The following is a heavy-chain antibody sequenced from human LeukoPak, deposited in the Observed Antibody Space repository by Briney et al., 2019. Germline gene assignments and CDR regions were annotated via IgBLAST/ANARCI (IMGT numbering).Heavy chain of an antibody. CDR2: ISAYNGNT. CDR1: GYTFTGYY. J-gene: IGHJ4*02. V-gene: IGHV1-18*04. Sequence: GASVKVSCKASGYTFTGYYMHWARQAPGQRLEWMGWISAYNGNTNYAQKLQGRVTMTTDTSTSTAYMELRSLRSDDTAVYYCARDGQWLYDYWGQGTLVTVSS. D-gene: IGHD6-19*01. CDR3: ARDGQWLYDY.